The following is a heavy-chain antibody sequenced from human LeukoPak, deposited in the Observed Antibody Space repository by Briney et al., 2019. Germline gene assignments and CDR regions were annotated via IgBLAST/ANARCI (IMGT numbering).Heavy chain of an antibody. Sequence: GGSLRLSCAASGFTFSRYWMHWVRQAPGKGLVWVSRINSDGSITSYADSVKGRFTISRDNSKNTLHLQMNSLRAEDTAVYYCAKARIVVIPPADALDVWGQGTLVTVSS. J-gene: IGHJ3*01. V-gene: IGHV3-74*01. CDR1: GFTFSRYW. CDR2: INSDGSIT. CDR3: AKARIVVIPPADALDV. D-gene: IGHD3-22*01.